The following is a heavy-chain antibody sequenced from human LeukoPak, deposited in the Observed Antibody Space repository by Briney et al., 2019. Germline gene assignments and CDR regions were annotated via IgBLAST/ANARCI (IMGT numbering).Heavy chain of an antibody. V-gene: IGHV4-59*08. D-gene: IGHD4-17*01. Sequence: SETLSLTCTVSGGSISSYYWSWIRQPPGKGLEWIGYIYYSGSTNYNPSLKSRVTISVDTSKNQLSLKLSSVTAADTAVYYCARHSPTTVAYYFDYWGRGTLVTVSS. CDR2: IYYSGST. CDR3: ARHSPTTVAYYFDY. J-gene: IGHJ4*02. CDR1: GGSISSYY.